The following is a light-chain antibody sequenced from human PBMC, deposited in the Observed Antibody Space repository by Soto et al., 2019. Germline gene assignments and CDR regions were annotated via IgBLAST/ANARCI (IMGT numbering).Light chain of an antibody. CDR2: GAS. Sequence: EIVMTQSPATLSVSPGERATLSCRASQSVSSNLAWYQQKTGQAPRLLIYGASTRATGIPARFSGRGSGTEFTLTISSLQSEDFAVYYCQQYNNWPRTFGQGTRVEIK. CDR1: QSVSSN. CDR3: QQYNNWPRT. J-gene: IGKJ1*01. V-gene: IGKV3-15*01.